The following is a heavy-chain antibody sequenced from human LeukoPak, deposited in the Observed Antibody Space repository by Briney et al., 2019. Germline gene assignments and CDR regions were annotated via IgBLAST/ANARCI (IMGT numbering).Heavy chain of an antibody. CDR2: IYHSGST. D-gene: IGHD5-12*01. J-gene: IGHJ5*02. CDR3: AREGYSGYDRWFYP. V-gene: IGHV4-4*02. Sequence: SGTLSLTCAVSGGSIRSSNWSSWVRQPPGKGLEWIGEIYHSGSTNYNPSLKSRVTISVDKSKNQFSLKLSSVTAADTAVYYCAREGYSGYDRWFYPWGQGTLVTVSS. CDR1: GGSIRSSNW.